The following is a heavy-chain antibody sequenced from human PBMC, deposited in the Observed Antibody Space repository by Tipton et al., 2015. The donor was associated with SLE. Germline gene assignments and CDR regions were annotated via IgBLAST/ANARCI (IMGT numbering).Heavy chain of an antibody. J-gene: IGHJ2*01. CDR1: GGSFSGYF. Sequence: TLSLTCDVKGGSFSGYFWSWIRQSPEKGLEWIGHIYTSGSTNYNPSLKSRVTISVDTSKNQFSLKLSSMTAADTAMYYCVRDPQGYYYDSRGCFDLWGRGTLVTVSS. V-gene: IGHV4-4*08. CDR3: VRDPQGYYYDSRGCFDL. D-gene: IGHD3-22*01. CDR2: IYTSGST.